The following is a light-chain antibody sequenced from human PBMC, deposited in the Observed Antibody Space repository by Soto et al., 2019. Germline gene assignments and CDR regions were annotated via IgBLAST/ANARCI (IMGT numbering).Light chain of an antibody. CDR2: DVN. CDR3: SSYTSISTVV. J-gene: IGLJ2*01. CDR1: SSDVGGYNY. V-gene: IGLV2-14*01. Sequence: QSVLTQPASVSGSPGQSITISCTGTSSDVGGYNYVSWYQHHPGKAPKLLIYDVNNRPPGVSDRFSGSKSGNTASLTISGLQTEDEADYYCSSYTSISTVVFGGGTKLTVL.